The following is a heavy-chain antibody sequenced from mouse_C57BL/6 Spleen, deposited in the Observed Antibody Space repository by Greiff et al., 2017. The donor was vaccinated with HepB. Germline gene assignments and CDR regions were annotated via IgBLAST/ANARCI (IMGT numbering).Heavy chain of an antibody. CDR3: VGGGYDHY. D-gene: IGHD2-2*01. CDR2: IHPNSGST. J-gene: IGHJ2*01. V-gene: IGHV1-64*01. CDR1: GYTFNSYW. Sequence: QVQLQQPGAELVKPGASVKLSCKASGYTFNSYWLHWVKQRPGQGLEWIGMIHPNSGSTNYNEKFKSKATLTVDKSSSPAYMQLSSLTSEDSAVYYCVGGGYDHYWGQGTTLTVSS.